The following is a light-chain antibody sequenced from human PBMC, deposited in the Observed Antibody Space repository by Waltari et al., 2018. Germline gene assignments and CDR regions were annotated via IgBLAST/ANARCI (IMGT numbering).Light chain of an antibody. J-gene: IGKJ3*01. CDR3: QQSSSAPFT. V-gene: IGKV1-39*01. CDR1: PSISTS. CDR2: DSS. Sequence: DIQMTQSPSSLSASVGDRVTITCRASPSISTSLNWYQQKPWKAPKLLICDSSTLQSGVPSRFSGSGSGTDFTLTISNLHPEDFATYYCQQSSSAPFTFGPGTRVDIQ.